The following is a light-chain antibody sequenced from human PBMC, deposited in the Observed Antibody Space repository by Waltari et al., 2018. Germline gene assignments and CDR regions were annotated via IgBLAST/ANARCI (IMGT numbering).Light chain of an antibody. CDR1: QGICSY. CDR3: QQVNGYPLT. Sequence: DIQLTQSPSFLSASVGDRVTIPCRASQGICSYLFCYQQKPGKAPKVLISAASTLQTGVPSRFSGSGSGTEFTLTISSLQPEDFATYYCQQVNGYPLTFGGGTKVEIK. V-gene: IGKV1-9*01. CDR2: AAS. J-gene: IGKJ4*01.